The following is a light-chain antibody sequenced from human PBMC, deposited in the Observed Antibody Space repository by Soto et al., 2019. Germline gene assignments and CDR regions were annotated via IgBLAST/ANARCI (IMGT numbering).Light chain of an antibody. CDR2: GAS. Sequence: EIVLTQSPGSLSLSPGQRATLSCRARQSVDTTFFAWYQKKPGQAPRLLIYGASKRATGIPDRFSGSGSGTDVTLIISRLEPEDFAVYYCQQYMSSVTFGQGTKVEIK. CDR1: QSVDTTF. J-gene: IGKJ1*01. CDR3: QQYMSSVT. V-gene: IGKV3-20*01.